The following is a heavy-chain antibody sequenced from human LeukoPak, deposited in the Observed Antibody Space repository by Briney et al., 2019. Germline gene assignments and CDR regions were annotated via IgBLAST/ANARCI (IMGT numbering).Heavy chain of an antibody. CDR2: IIPIFGTA. CDR1: GGTFSSYA. CDR3: ARGRWTDAARGSYYFDY. J-gene: IGHJ4*02. D-gene: IGHD1-1*01. Sequence: SVKVSCKASGGTFSSYAISWVRQAPGQGLEWMGGIIPIFGTANYAQKFQGRVTITADESTGTAYMGLGSLRAEDTAVYYCARGRWTDAARGSYYFDYWGQGTLVSVSS. V-gene: IGHV1-69*13.